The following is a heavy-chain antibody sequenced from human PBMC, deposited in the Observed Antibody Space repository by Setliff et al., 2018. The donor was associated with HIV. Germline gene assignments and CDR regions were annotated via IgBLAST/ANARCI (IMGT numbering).Heavy chain of an antibody. CDR3: ARGIAAAGIYYYYYMDV. V-gene: IGHV4-34*01. CDR1: GGSFSGYY. CDR2: IYYSGRT. D-gene: IGHD6-13*01. J-gene: IGHJ6*03. Sequence: PSETLSLTCAVYGGSFSGYYWGWIRQPPGKGLEWIGSIYYSGRTYHNPSLKSRVTISVDTSKNQFSLKLSSVTAADTAVYYCARGIAAAGIYYYYYMDVWGKGTTVTVSS.